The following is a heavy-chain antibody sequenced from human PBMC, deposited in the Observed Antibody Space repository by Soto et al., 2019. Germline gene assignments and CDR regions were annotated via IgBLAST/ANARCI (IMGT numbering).Heavy chain of an antibody. CDR3: ARGTADYYDSSGYFEY. Sequence: GGSLRLSCAASGFTFSSYSMNWVRQASGKGLEWVSCISSSRSYIYYADSVKGRFSISRDNAKNSLYLQVNSLRAEDTAVYYCARGTADYYDSSGYFEYWGQGTQVTVSS. CDR1: GFTFSSYS. J-gene: IGHJ4*02. V-gene: IGHV3-21*06. CDR2: ISSSRSYI. D-gene: IGHD3-22*01.